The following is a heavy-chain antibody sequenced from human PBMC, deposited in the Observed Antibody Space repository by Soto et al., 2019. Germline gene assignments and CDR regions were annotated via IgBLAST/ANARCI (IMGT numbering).Heavy chain of an antibody. CDR1: GGNFDAYA. CDR2: VTATAESA. D-gene: IGHD3-16*01. V-gene: IGHV3-23*01. CDR3: AGGQYYDSPHDL. Sequence: WGSLTLSCTPFGGNFDAYAMSWVRQAPGKGLEWVSAVTATAESAYYTDSVRGRFIITRDNSDNMLYLQMSSLRVEDTAIYFCAGGQYYDSPHDLWGRGTQVTVSS. J-gene: IGHJ5*02.